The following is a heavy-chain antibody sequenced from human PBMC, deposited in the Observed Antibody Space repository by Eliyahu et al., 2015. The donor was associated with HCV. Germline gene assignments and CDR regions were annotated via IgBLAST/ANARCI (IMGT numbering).Heavy chain of an antibody. V-gene: IGHV1-18*01. D-gene: IGHD4-17*01. Sequence: QVQLVQSGAEVKKPGASVKVSCKASGYTFTSYGIXWVRQXPGQGLEWMGWISAYNGNTNYAQKLQGRVTMTTDTSTSTAYMELRSLRSDDTAVYYCARDPPRDFTIYTVTTDRVVYYYYGMDVWGQGTTVTVSS. J-gene: IGHJ6*02. CDR3: ARDPPRDFTIYTVTTDRVVYYYYGMDV. CDR1: GYTFTSYG. CDR2: ISAYNGNT.